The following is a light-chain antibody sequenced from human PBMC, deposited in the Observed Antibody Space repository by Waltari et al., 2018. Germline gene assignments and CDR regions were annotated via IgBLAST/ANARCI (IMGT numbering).Light chain of an antibody. CDR2: KDS. V-gene: IGLV3-27*01. CDR1: LLSTKY. J-gene: IGLJ3*02. CDR3: YSATDNNLRV. Sequence: SYELTQPSSVSVSPGQTARITCSGALLSTKYARWFPQRQGQAPVLVIYKDSERPSGIPERFSGSSSGTTVILTISGAQVEDEADYYCYSATDNNLRVFGGGTKLTVL.